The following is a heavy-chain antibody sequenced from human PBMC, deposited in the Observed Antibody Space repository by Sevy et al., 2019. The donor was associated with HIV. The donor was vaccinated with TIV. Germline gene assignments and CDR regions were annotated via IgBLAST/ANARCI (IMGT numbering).Heavy chain of an antibody. D-gene: IGHD4-17*01. V-gene: IGHV4-39*01. Sequence: SETLSLTCSVSGGSVSNPNYYWGWFRQPPGKGLEWIGSIYYSGATSYNPSLESRVTTSVDTSNNRFSLILTSVTAADTAVYYCARSQHFSGDYADYAFDVWGQGTMVTVSS. CDR2: IYYSGAT. CDR1: GGSVSNPNYY. CDR3: ARSQHFSGDYADYAFDV. J-gene: IGHJ3*01.